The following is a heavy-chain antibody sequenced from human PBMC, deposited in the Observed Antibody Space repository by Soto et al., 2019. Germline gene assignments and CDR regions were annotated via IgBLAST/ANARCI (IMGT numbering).Heavy chain of an antibody. J-gene: IGHJ4*02. Sequence: VSVKVSCKAPGYTFTGYYMYWARQAPGQGLEWMGWINPNSGGTNYAQKFQGWVTMTRDTSISTAYMELSRLRSDDTAVYYCATQRSEWELSFDYWGQGTLVTVS. D-gene: IGHD1-26*01. CDR1: GYTFTGYY. CDR2: INPNSGGT. CDR3: ATQRSEWELSFDY. V-gene: IGHV1-2*04.